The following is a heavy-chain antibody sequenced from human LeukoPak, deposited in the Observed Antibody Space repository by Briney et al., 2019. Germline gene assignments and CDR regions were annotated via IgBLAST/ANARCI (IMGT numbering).Heavy chain of an antibody. V-gene: IGHV3-23*01. CDR1: GFTFGNYA. CDR3: VKVRYSSGWAGDY. D-gene: IGHD6-19*01. Sequence: QPGGSLRLSCAASGFTFGNYAMNWVRQAPGKGLEWVSTVSSSGDTTYYADSVKGRLTISRDNSKNKLYLQMSSLRTEDTAIYYCVKVRYSSGWAGDYWGQGTLVTVSS. CDR2: VSSSGDTT. J-gene: IGHJ4*02.